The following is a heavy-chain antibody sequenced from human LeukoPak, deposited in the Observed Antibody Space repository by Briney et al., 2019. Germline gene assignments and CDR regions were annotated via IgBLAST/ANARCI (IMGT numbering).Heavy chain of an antibody. CDR2: IYYSGST. V-gene: IGHV4-39*07. CDR1: GGSISSSSYY. CDR3: ARDYYDSSGYYYVYYYYCMDV. Sequence: SETLSLTCTVSGGSISSSSYYWGWIRQPPGKGLEWIGSIYYSGSTYYNPSLKSRVTISVDTSKNQFSLKLSSVTAADTAVYYCARDYYDSSGYYYVYYYYCMDVWGKGTTVTVSS. J-gene: IGHJ6*03. D-gene: IGHD3-22*01.